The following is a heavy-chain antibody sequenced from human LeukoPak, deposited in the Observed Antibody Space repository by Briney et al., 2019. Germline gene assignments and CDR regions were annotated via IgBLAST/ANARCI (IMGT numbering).Heavy chain of an antibody. Sequence: SETLSLTCTVSGVSISSYYWSWIRQPPGKGLEWMGYIYYSGSTNYNPSLKSRFTISVVTSNNHFSLKLSSVPAADTPVYYCARSNPDYVDSDYAFDIWGQGTMVTVSS. J-gene: IGHJ3*02. V-gene: IGHV4-59*01. D-gene: IGHD4-17*01. CDR1: GVSISSYY. CDR3: ARSNPDYVDSDYAFDI. CDR2: IYYSGST.